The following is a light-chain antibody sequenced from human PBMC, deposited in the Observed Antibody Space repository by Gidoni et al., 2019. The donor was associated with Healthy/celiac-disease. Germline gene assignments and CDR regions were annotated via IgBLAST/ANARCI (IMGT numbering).Light chain of an antibody. J-gene: IGKJ1*01. Sequence: DIQMTQSPSSLSASVGDRVTITCRASQSISSYLNWYQQKPGKAPKLLIYAASSLLSGVPSRFSGSGSGTDFTLTISSLQPEDFATYYCQQSYSTPLFXQXTKVEIK. CDR3: QQSYSTPL. CDR2: AAS. CDR1: QSISSY. V-gene: IGKV1-39*01.